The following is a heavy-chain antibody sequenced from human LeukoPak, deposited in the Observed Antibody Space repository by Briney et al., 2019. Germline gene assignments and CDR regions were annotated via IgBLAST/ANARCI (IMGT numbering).Heavy chain of an antibody. D-gene: IGHD3-10*01. Sequence: GGSLRLSCAASGFTFSSYGMHWVRQAPGKGLEWVAVISYDGSNKYYADSVKGRFTISRDNSKNTLYLQMNSLRAEDTAVYYCAKDGGSGSYSYYYYGMDVWGKGTTVTVSS. CDR3: AKDGGSGSYSYYYYGMDV. CDR1: GFTFSSYG. CDR2: ISYDGSNK. J-gene: IGHJ6*04. V-gene: IGHV3-30*18.